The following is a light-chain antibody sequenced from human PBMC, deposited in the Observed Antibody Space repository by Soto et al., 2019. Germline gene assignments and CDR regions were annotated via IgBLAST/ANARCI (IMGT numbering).Light chain of an antibody. Sequence: ETVMTQSPVTLSVSPGHTATLPCRASQRVSSHVAWYQQKPGQPPRLLIYAASTRATGTPVRFSGSGSGTDFTLTISRLEPEDFAVYYCQQYGSSGTFGQGTKVDIK. J-gene: IGKJ1*01. V-gene: IGKV3-20*01. CDR2: AAS. CDR1: QRVSSH. CDR3: QQYGSSGT.